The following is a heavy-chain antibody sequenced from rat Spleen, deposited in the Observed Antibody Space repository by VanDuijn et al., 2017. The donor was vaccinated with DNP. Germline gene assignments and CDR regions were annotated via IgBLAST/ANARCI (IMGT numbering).Heavy chain of an antibody. J-gene: IGHJ2*01. Sequence: EVQLVESGGGLVQPGRSLKLSCAASGFTFSDFNMAWVRQAPKKGLEWVATISYDGSTTDYRDSVKGRFTISRDNAKSSLYLQMDSLRSEDTATYYCTTGLYWGQGVMVTVSS. CDR1: GFTFSDFN. V-gene: IGHV5-7*01. CDR2: ISYDGSTT. CDR3: TTGLY.